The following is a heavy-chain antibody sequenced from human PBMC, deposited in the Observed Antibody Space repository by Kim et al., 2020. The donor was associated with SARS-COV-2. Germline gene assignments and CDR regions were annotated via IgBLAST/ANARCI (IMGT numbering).Heavy chain of an antibody. Sequence: GGSLRLSCAASGFTFSDYGMHWVRQAPGKGLEWVAVIWYDGINKYYADSVKGRFTISRDNSNNTLYLQMSSLRAEDTAVYYCARDLRRQDFCSGFYNDYYYYGMDVWGQGTTVTVSS. CDR2: IWYDGINK. CDR3: ARDLRRQDFCSGFYNDYYYYGMDV. CDR1: GFTFSDYG. J-gene: IGHJ6*02. V-gene: IGHV3-33*01. D-gene: IGHD3-3*01.